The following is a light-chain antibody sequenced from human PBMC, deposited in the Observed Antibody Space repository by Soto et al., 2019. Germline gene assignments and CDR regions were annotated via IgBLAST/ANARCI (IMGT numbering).Light chain of an antibody. V-gene: IGKV3-20*01. Sequence: EIVLTQSPGTLSLSPGERATLSCRASQSISSSYLAWYQQKPGQAPRLLIHGASTRATGTPDRFSGSGSGTDFTLTISRLEPEDFSVYYCQQFDSSPPTFGQGTKVDIK. CDR3: QQFDSSPPT. J-gene: IGKJ1*01. CDR1: QSISSSY. CDR2: GAS.